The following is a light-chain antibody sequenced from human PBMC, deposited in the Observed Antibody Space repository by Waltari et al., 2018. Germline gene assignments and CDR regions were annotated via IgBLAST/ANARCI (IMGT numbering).Light chain of an antibody. Sequence: IVLTQSPLTLAVTPGEPASISCRSCHSLLQCNGYNYLDWYLQKPGQSPRLLIYLRSNRAAGVPDRFSGSGSGTDFTLKISRVEAEDVGVYYCMQALQTPLTFGGGTKVEIK. V-gene: IGKV2-28*01. CDR2: LRS. CDR1: HSLLQCNGYNY. J-gene: IGKJ4*01. CDR3: MQALQTPLT.